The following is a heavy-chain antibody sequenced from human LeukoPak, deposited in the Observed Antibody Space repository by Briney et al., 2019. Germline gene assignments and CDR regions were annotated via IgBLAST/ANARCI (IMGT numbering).Heavy chain of an antibody. Sequence: GGSLRLSCSASGFTFSRYGMHWVRQAPGKGLEWVAVIWYDGSNKYYADSVKGRFTISRDNSKNTLYLQMNSLRAEDTAVYYCARYRIAADDAFDIWGQGTMVTVSS. J-gene: IGHJ3*02. D-gene: IGHD6-6*01. CDR1: GFTFSRYG. CDR2: IWYDGSNK. V-gene: IGHV3-33*01. CDR3: ARYRIAADDAFDI.